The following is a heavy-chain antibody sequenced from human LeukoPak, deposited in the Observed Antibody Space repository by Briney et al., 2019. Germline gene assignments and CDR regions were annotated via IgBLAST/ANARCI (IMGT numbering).Heavy chain of an antibody. Sequence: SETLSLTCTVSGGSISSSSYYWGWIRQPPGKGLEWIGSIYYSGSTYYNPSLKSRVTISVDTSKNQFSLKLSSVTAADTAVYYCARAIVGAREVHWGQGTLVTVSS. J-gene: IGHJ4*02. CDR2: IYYSGST. CDR3: ARAIVGAREVH. CDR1: GGSISSSSYY. D-gene: IGHD1-26*01. V-gene: IGHV4-39*01.